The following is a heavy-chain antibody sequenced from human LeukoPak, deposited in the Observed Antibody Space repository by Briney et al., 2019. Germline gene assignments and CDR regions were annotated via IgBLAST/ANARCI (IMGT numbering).Heavy chain of an antibody. CDR3: AKDLEHGVFDY. CDR1: GFTFSSYG. J-gene: IGHJ4*02. CDR2: IWYDGSNK. V-gene: IGHV3-33*06. Sequence: PGRSLRLSCAASGFTFSSYGMHWVRQAPGKGLGWVAVIWYDGSNKYYADSVKGRFTISRDNSKNTLYLQMNSLRAEDTAVYYCAKDLEHGVFDYWGQGTLVTVSS. D-gene: IGHD3-3*01.